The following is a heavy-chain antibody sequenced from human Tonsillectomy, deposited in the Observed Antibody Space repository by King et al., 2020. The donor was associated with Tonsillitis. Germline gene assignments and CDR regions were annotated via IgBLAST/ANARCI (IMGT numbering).Heavy chain of an antibody. V-gene: IGHV6-1*01. CDR1: GDSVSSNSAS. D-gene: IGHD3-10*01. CDR3: ARVQEPDYYGSGSSFDY. CDR2: TYYRSKWYN. J-gene: IGHJ4*02. Sequence: VQLQQSGPGLVKPSQTLSLTCAISGDSVSSNSASWNWIRQSPSRGLEWLGRTYYRSKWYNDYAVSVKSRITINPDTSKNQFSLPLNSVTPEDTAVYYCARVQEPDYYGSGSSFDYWGQGTLVTVSS.